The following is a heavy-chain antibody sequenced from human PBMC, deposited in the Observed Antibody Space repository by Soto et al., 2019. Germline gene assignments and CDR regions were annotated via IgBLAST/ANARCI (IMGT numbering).Heavy chain of an antibody. CDR3: ARGGSLYWYFDL. CDR2: INAGNGNT. V-gene: IGHV1-3*01. D-gene: IGHD1-26*01. CDR1: GYTFTNYA. J-gene: IGHJ2*01. Sequence: ASVKVSCKASGYTFTNYAMHWVRQAPGQRLEWMGWINAGNGNTKYSQKFQGRVTITRDTSASTAYMELSSLRSEDTAVNYCARGGSLYWYFDLWGRGTLVTVSS.